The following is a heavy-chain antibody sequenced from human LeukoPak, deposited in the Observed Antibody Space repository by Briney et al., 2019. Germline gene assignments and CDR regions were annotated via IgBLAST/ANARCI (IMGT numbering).Heavy chain of an antibody. CDR2: LSGSGVST. V-gene: IGHV3-23*01. CDR3: AELGITMIGGV. CDR1: GFTLSSYA. J-gene: IGHJ6*04. Sequence: PGGSLRLSCAASGFTLSSYAMSWVRQAPGKGLEWVSTLSGSGVSTYYADSVKGRFTISRDNAKNSLYLQMNSLRAEDTAVYYCAELGITMIGGVWGKGTTVTISS. D-gene: IGHD3-10*02.